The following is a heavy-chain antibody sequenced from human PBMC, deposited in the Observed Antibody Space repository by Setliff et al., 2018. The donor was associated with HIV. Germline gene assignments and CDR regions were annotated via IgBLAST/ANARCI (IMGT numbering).Heavy chain of an antibody. CDR3: ARNIDMNYDFWSAYDY. CDR2: INVNNDAT. Sequence: GASVKVSCKASGGTLTTYGIHWVRQAPGQGLEWMGWINVNNDATNYAQKFQGRVSMTRETSISTAYMELRSLTSDDTAVYYCARNIDMNYDFWSAYDYWGQGALVTVSS. D-gene: IGHD3-3*01. V-gene: IGHV1-2*02. J-gene: IGHJ4*02. CDR1: GGTLTTYG.